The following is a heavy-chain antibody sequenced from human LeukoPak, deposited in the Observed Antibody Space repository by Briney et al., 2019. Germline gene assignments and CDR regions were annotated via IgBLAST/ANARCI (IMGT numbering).Heavy chain of an antibody. J-gene: IGHJ4*02. D-gene: IGHD3-9*01. CDR3: AKWGDYDVLTGYYVPDY. CDR1: GFTFSNYA. Sequence: GGSLRLSCAACGFTFSNYAMSWVRQAPGKGLEWVSAILGSGGSTYYADSVKGRFTVSRDNSKSTLYLQMNSLRAEDTALYYCAKWGDYDVLTGYYVPDYWGQGTLVTVSS. V-gene: IGHV3-23*01. CDR2: ILGSGGST.